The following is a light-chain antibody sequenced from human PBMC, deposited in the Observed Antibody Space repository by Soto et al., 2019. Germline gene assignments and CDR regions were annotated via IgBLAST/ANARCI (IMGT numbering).Light chain of an antibody. V-gene: IGLV1-44*01. Sequence: QSVLTQPPSASGTPGQRVTISCSGSSSNIESNTATWYQQLPGTATKLVIYSNYDRPSGVPDRFSGSTSGTSASLVIRGLQSEDEADYYCAAWDDSLNGYVFGGGTKVTVL. CDR1: SSNIESNT. CDR3: AAWDDSLNGYV. J-gene: IGLJ1*01. CDR2: SNY.